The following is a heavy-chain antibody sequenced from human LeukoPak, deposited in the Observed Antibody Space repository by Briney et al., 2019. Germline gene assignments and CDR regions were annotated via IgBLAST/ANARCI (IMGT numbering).Heavy chain of an antibody. J-gene: IGHJ3*02. CDR2: ISSGDGPT. V-gene: IGHV3-11*01. CDR1: GCTFSDYY. CDR3: ARSLTSSEAFDI. D-gene: IGHD6-6*01. Sequence: GGSLRLSCAASGCTFSDYYMTWIRQAPGKGLEWFSYISSGDGPTYYADSVKGRFTISRDNAKNSLFLQMNSLRVEDTAVYYCARSLTSSEAFDIWGQGTMVTVSS.